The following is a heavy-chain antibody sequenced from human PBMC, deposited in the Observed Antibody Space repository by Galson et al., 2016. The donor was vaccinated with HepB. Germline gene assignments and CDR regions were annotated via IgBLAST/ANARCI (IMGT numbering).Heavy chain of an antibody. CDR1: GDSIDSTSHY. D-gene: IGHD2-21*01. Sequence: TLSLTCTVSGDSIDSTSHYWSWLRQPAGKGLGWIGRVFATGSTSFNPSLKSRVTLSVDTSQNHFSLTLSAVTAADTAVYYCARDRGWGSVKYFDYWGQGILVTVSS. CDR2: VFATGST. CDR3: ARDRGWGSVKYFDY. J-gene: IGHJ4*02. V-gene: IGHV4-61*02.